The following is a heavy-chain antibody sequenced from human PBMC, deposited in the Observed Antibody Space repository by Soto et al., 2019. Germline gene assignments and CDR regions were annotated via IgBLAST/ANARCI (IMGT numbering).Heavy chain of an antibody. CDR3: VRDFRSSDF. CDR2: INGVGTYT. V-gene: IGHV3-74*01. D-gene: IGHD3-3*01. CDR1: GFTFGNYW. Sequence: GVLRLSCAASGFTFGNYWIHWVRQAPGKGPMWVSRINGVGTYTNYADSVRGRFSISRDNSENTVYLQMNSLRAEDTAMYYCVRDFRSSDFWGQGTPVTVSS. J-gene: IGHJ4*02.